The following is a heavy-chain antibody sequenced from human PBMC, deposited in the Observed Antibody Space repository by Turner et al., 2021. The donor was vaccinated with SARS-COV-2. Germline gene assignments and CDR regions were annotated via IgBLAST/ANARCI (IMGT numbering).Heavy chain of an antibody. Sequence: QVHLVQSGAEVKKPGASVKVSCKASGYTFTGYYMHWVRQAPGQGLEWMGWINRNSGDTNYAQKFQGRVTMTRDTSISTAYMELSRLRSDDTAVYYCARGTYYYDISAYRNDAFDIWGQGTMVTVSS. J-gene: IGHJ3*02. CDR2: INRNSGDT. CDR3: ARGTYYYDISAYRNDAFDI. CDR1: GYTFTGYY. D-gene: IGHD3-22*01. V-gene: IGHV1-2*02.